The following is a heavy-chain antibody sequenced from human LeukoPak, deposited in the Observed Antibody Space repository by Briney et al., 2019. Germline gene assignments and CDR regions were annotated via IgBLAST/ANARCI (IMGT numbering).Heavy chain of an antibody. Sequence: ETGGSLRLSCAASGFTFSSYAMSWVRQAPGKGLEWVSAISGSGGSTYYADSVKGRCTISRDNSKNTLYLQMNSLRGEDTAVYYCASGIRAFDNWGQGTLVTVSA. J-gene: IGHJ4*02. CDR2: ISGSGGST. CDR3: ASGIRAFDN. CDR1: GFTFSSYA. D-gene: IGHD1-26*01. V-gene: IGHV3-23*01.